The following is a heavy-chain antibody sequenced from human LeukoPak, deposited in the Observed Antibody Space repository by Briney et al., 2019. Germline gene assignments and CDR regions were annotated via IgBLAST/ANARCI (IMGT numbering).Heavy chain of an antibody. J-gene: IGHJ4*02. Sequence: PGGSLRLSCVASGFTFSDYWMSWVRQAPGKGLEWVANIKQDGSEDYYVDSVKGRFTISRDNAKNSLYLQMHSLRAEDTAVYYCATQRHLQYFLDFWGQGTLVTVSS. CDR1: GFTFSDYW. CDR3: ATQRHLQYFLDF. V-gene: IGHV3-7*01. CDR2: IKQDGSED. D-gene: IGHD5-24*01.